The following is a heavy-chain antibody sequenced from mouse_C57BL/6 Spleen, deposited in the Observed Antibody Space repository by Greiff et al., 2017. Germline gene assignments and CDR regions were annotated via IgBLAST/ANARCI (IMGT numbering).Heavy chain of an antibody. V-gene: IGHV1-55*01. CDR3: ARRYSNYERYFDV. CDR1: GYTFTSYW. CDR2: IYPGSGST. J-gene: IGHJ1*03. D-gene: IGHD2-5*01. Sequence: QVQLQQPGAELVKPGASVKMSCKASGYTFTSYWITWVKQRPGQGLEWIGDIYPGSGSTNYNEKFKSKATLTVDTSSSTAYMQLSSLTSEDYAVDYCARRYSNYERYFDVWGTGTTVTVSS.